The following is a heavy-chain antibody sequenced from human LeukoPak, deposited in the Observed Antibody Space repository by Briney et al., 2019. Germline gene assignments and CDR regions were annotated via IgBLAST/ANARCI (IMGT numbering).Heavy chain of an antibody. Sequence: PSETLSLTCTVSGASITSSGYFWGWVRQTPGKGLEWIGSIYYSGSTFYNWSLKSRTTISADTSQNQYSLKLNYVTAADTAVYYCAVDSGSHRIVYWGQGVLVTVSS. CDR2: IYYSGST. D-gene: IGHD1-26*01. CDR1: GASITSSGYF. V-gene: IGHV4-39*01. CDR3: AVDSGSHRIVY. J-gene: IGHJ4*02.